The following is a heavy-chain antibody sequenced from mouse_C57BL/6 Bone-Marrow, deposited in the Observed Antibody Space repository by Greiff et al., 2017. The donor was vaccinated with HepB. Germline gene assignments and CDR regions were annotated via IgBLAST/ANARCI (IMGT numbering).Heavy chain of an antibody. V-gene: IGHV1-81*01. Sequence: QVQLQQSGAELARPGASVKLSCKASGYTFTSYGISWVKQRTGQGLEWIGEIYPRSGNTYYNEKFKGKATLTADKSSSTAYMELRSMTSEDSAVYFCALCSRWYFDVWGTGTTVTVSS. CDR3: ALCSRWYFDV. CDR1: GYTFTSYG. D-gene: IGHD1-1*01. CDR2: IYPRSGNT. J-gene: IGHJ1*03.